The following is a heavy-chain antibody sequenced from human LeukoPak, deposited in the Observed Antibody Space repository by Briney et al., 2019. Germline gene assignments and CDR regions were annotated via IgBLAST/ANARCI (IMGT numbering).Heavy chain of an antibody. J-gene: IGHJ4*02. V-gene: IGHV3-74*01. CDR3: ARRIRVEDRGAAYFDY. D-gene: IGHD6-25*01. Sequence: GGSMRLSCAASASTFSIYWMGWDRQRAGEGSGWVSRIHADGSTTSYADSVKGRFTIPTDNAKNTLYLQMDSLRADDTAVYYCARRIRVEDRGAAYFDYWGQGTLVTVSS. CDR1: ASTFSIYW. CDR2: IHADGSTT.